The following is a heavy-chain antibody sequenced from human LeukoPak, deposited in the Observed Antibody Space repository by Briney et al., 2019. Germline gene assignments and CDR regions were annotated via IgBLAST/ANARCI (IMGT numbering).Heavy chain of an antibody. CDR2: ITRSSSTI. V-gene: IGHV3-48*02. CDR1: GFTLSTYS. J-gene: IGHJ3*02. Sequence: GGSLRLSCAASGFTLSTYSMNWVRQAPGKGLEWVSYITRSSSTIHYADSVKGRFTTTRDNAKNALYLQMSSLREDDTAVYYCVRDPHAFDIWGQGTMVTVSS. CDR3: VRDPHAFDI.